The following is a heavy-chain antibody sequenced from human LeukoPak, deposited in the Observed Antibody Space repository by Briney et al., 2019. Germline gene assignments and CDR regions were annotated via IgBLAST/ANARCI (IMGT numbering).Heavy chain of an antibody. Sequence: SETLSLTCTVSGGSISSSSYYWGWIRQPPGKGLEWIGSIYYSGSTYYNPSLKSRVTISVDTSKNQFSLKLSSVTAADTAVYYCARGGTAWYTFDYWGQGTLVTVSS. D-gene: IGHD6-13*01. CDR3: ARGGTAWYTFDY. CDR1: GGSISSSSYY. V-gene: IGHV4-39*01. CDR2: IYYSGST. J-gene: IGHJ4*02.